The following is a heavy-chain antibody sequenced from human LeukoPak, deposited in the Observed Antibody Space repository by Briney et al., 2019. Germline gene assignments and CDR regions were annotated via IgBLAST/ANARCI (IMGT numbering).Heavy chain of an antibody. V-gene: IGHV3-30*18. CDR3: AKNSRMITFGGVPIDY. J-gene: IGHJ4*02. D-gene: IGHD3-16*01. Sequence: PGGSLRLSCAASGFTFSSYGMHWVRQAPGKGLEWVAVISYDGSNKYYADSVKGRFTISRDNSKNTLYLQMNSLRAEDTAVYYCAKNSRMITFGGVPIDYWGQGTLVTVSS. CDR2: ISYDGSNK. CDR1: GFTFSSYG.